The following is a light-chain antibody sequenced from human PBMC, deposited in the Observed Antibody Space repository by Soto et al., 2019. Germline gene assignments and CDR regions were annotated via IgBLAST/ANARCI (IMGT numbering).Light chain of an antibody. Sequence: QSVLTQPPSASGSPGQSVTISCTGTKNDIDVYDFVSWYQHHPGKAPRLIIYEVVQRPSGVPDRFSGSKSGNTASLTVSGLQAEDEADYFCKSYAGSNTYVFGSGTKVTVL. J-gene: IGLJ1*01. CDR1: KNDIDVYDF. CDR2: EVV. CDR3: KSYAGSNTYV. V-gene: IGLV2-8*01.